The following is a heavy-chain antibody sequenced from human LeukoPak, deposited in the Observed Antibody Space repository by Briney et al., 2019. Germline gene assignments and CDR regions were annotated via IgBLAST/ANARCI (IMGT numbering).Heavy chain of an antibody. V-gene: IGHV3-23*01. Sequence: GGSLRLSCAASGFTFSSYAMSWVRQAPGKGLEWVSAISGSGGSTYYADSVKGRFTISRENAKNSLYLQMNSLRAGDTAVYDCARASLVAIDYWGQGTLVTVSS. J-gene: IGHJ4*02. CDR1: GFTFSSYA. CDR2: ISGSGGST. CDR3: ARASLVAIDY.